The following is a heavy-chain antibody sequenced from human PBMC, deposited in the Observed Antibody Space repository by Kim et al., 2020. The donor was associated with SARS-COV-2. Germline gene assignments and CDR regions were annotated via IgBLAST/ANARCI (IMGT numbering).Heavy chain of an antibody. Sequence: ASVKVSCKASGYTFTSYYMHWVRQAPGQGLEWMGIINPSGGSTSYAQKFQGRVTMTRDTSTSTVYMELSSLRSEDTAVYYCAILGPYYSGSYYFDYWGQGTLVTVSS. J-gene: IGHJ4*02. CDR2: INPSGGST. D-gene: IGHD1-26*01. CDR3: AILGPYYSGSYYFDY. CDR1: GYTFTSYY. V-gene: IGHV1-46*01.